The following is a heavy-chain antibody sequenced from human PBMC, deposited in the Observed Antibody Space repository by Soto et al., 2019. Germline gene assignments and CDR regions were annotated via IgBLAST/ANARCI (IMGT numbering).Heavy chain of an antibody. J-gene: IGHJ3*02. V-gene: IGHV1-69*13. CDR3: ASVPTGDDAFDI. Sequence: RASVKVSCKASGGTFSSYAISWVRQAPGQGLEWMGGIIPIFGTANYAQKFQGRVTITADESTSTAYMELSSLRSEDTAVYYCASVPTGDDAFDIWGQGTMVTVSS. CDR1: GGTFSSYA. D-gene: IGHD3-16*01. CDR2: IIPIFGTA.